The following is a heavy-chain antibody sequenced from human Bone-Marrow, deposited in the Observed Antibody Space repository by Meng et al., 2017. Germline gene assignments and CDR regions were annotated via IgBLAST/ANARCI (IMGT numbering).Heavy chain of an antibody. CDR3: ARSCGDMSCPLDFDY. Sequence: ASVKVSCKASGDTFSSYAISWVRQARGPGREWMGRIKPKSGSRTYPQEFQGGVTMTRDTSISTAYMDLSSLTYDDTAVFYCARSCGDMSCPLDFDYWGQGTLVTVSS. CDR2: IKPKSGSR. V-gene: IGHV1-2*06. J-gene: IGHJ4*03. D-gene: IGHD2-21*01. CDR1: GDTFSSYA.